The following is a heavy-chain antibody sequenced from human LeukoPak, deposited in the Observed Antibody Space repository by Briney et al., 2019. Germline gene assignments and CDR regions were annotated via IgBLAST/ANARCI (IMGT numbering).Heavy chain of an antibody. CDR3: AREEEVTIGWYFDL. CDR2: IYYSGST. CDR1: GGSISSSRYY. Sequence: PSETLSLTCTVSGGSISSSRYYWGWIRQPPGKGLEWIGSIYYSGSTYYNPSLKSRVTISVDTSKNQFSLKLSSVTAADTAVYYCAREEEVTIGWYFDLWGRGTLVTVSS. J-gene: IGHJ2*01. V-gene: IGHV4-39*07. D-gene: IGHD5-18*01.